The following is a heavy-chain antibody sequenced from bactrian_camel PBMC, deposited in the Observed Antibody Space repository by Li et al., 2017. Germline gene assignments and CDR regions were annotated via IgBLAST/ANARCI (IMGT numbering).Heavy chain of an antibody. V-gene: IGHV3S53*01. J-gene: IGHJ4*01. CDR2: IRRDGDE. Sequence: QVQLVESGGGSVQAGGSVRLSCAASGRMTSNYCMAWFRQRPGKAREGIAGIRRDGDEYYADSVKGRFTISHDDVKNTVYLQMDSLKPEDTAVYYCAADQRGSCYRLGRGPEFEPDYWGQGTQVTVS. CDR1: GRMTSNYC. CDR3: AADQRGSCYRLGRGPEFEPDY. D-gene: IGHD2*01.